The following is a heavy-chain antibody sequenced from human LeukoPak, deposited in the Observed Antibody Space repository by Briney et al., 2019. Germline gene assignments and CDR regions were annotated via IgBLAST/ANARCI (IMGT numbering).Heavy chain of an antibody. CDR3: ARGIIPYMDV. J-gene: IGHJ6*03. V-gene: IGHV4-59*01. CDR1: GGSISSYY. D-gene: IGHD2/OR15-2a*01. Sequence: SETLSLTCTVSGGSISSYYWSWVRQPPGKGLEWIGFVYYTGSTNYSPSLKSRVTISVDTSKNQFSLKLRSVTAADTAVYYCARGIIPYMDVWGKGTTVTVSS. CDR2: VYYTGST.